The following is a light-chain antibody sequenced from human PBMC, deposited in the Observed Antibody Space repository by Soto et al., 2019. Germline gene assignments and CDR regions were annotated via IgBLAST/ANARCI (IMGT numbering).Light chain of an antibody. J-gene: IGKJ4*01. CDR1: QSISNS. CDR3: RQYVSYPVT. V-gene: IGKV1-5*03. CDR2: KES. Sequence: DIQMTQSPSTLSASVGDRVTIACRASQSISNSLACYQQKPVKAPNLMIYKESSLESGVPSRFSGSGSGTEFTLTISSLQPDDFATYYCRQYVSYPVTFGGGTKVEMK.